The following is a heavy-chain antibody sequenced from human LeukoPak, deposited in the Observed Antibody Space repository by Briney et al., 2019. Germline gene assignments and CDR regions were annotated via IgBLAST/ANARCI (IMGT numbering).Heavy chain of an antibody. D-gene: IGHD4-17*01. J-gene: IGHJ4*02. CDR3: ARGRISYGDDGRYFDY. V-gene: IGHV4-39*01. Sequence: SETLSLTCTVSGGSISSSSYYWGWIRQPPGKGLEWIGSIYYSGSTYYNPSLKSRVTISVDTSKNQFSLKLSSVTAADTAVYYCARGRISYGDDGRYFDYWGQGTLVTVSS. CDR2: IYYSGST. CDR1: GGSISSSSYY.